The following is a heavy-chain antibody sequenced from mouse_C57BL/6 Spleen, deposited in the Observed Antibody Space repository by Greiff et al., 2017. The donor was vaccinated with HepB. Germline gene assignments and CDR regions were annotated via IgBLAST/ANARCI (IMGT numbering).Heavy chain of an antibody. CDR1: GYAFSSSW. J-gene: IGHJ1*03. V-gene: IGHV1-82*01. CDR2: IYPGDGDT. D-gene: IGHD1-1*01. Sequence: QVQLKQSGPELVKPGASVKISCKASGYAFSSSWMNWVKQRPGKGLEWIGRIYPGDGDTNYNGKFKGKATLTADKSSSTAYMQLSSLTSEDSAVYCCAKYYYGSSFYWYFDVWGTGTTVTVSS. CDR3: AKYYYGSSFYWYFDV.